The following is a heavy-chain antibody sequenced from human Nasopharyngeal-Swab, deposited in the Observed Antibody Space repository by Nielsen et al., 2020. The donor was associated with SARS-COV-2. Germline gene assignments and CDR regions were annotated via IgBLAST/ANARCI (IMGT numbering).Heavy chain of an antibody. D-gene: IGHD2-8*01. Sequence: WIRQPPGKGLEWIGSIYYSGSTYYNQSLKSRVTISVDTSKNQFSLKLSSVTAADTAVYYCARVLYNYYYYYYMDVWGKGTTVTVSS. CDR3: ARVLYNYYYYYYMDV. CDR2: IYYSGST. V-gene: IGHV4-39*07. J-gene: IGHJ6*03.